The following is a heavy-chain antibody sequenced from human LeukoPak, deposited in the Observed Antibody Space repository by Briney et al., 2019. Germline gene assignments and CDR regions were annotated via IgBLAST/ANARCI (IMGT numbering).Heavy chain of an antibody. CDR2: INHSGRT. CDR1: GGSFSGYY. V-gene: IGHV4-34*01. D-gene: IGHD5-18*01. J-gene: IGHJ4*02. CDR3: ARGFGDTAMVSPFDY. Sequence: SETLSLTCAVYGGSFSGYYWSWIRQPPGKGLEWIGEINHSGRTNYNPSLKRRVTISVDTSRNQFSLKLTSMTAADTAVYYCARGFGDTAMVSPFDYWGQGTLVTVSS.